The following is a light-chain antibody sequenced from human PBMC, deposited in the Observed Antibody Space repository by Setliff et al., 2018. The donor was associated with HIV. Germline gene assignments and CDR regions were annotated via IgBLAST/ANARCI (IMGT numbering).Light chain of an antibody. Sequence: QSALTQPRSVSGSPGQSVTISCTGTSSDVGGYNYVSWYQHPPGKAPNLMLYDVTKRPSGVPDRFSGSKSGNTASLTISGLQSEDEADYYCCSYAGSYTSLYVFGAGTKVTVL. V-gene: IGLV2-11*01. CDR1: SSDVGGYNY. CDR3: CSYAGSYTSLYV. J-gene: IGLJ1*01. CDR2: DVT.